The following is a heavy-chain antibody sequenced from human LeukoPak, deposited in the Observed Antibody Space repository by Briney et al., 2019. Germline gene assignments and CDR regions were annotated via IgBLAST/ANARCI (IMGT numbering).Heavy chain of an antibody. D-gene: IGHD4-11*01. J-gene: IGHJ4*02. CDR1: GYTFRGNY. V-gene: IGHV1-2*02. Sequence: ASVKISCKASGYTFRGNYIHWLRQAPGQGLEWMGWIDANNGDTKSAQKFQGRVTMSRDTSISTAYMDLSSLSPDDAAVYYCARDPSSVTLYFFDYWCQGTLVTVSS. CDR3: ARDPSSVTLYFFDY. CDR2: IDANNGDT.